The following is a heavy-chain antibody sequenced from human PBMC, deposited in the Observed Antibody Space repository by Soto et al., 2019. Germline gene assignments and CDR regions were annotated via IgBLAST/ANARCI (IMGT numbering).Heavy chain of an antibody. CDR3: ARDHVRGVISTGVDY. J-gene: IGHJ4*02. Sequence: GGSLRLSCAASGFTFSSYAMHWVRQAPGKGLEWVAVISYDGSNKYYADSVKGRFTISRDNSKNTLYLQMNSLRAEDTAVYYCARDHVRGVISTGVDYWGQGTLDTVSS. CDR2: ISYDGSNK. CDR1: GFTFSSYA. D-gene: IGHD3-10*01. V-gene: IGHV3-30-3*01.